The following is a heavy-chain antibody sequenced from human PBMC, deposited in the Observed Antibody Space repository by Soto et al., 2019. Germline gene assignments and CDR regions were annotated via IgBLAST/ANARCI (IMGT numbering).Heavy chain of an antibody. V-gene: IGHV3-23*01. CDR1: GYTFSSRA. D-gene: IGHD2-8*02. Sequence: EVHLWESGGDLVQPGGSLRVSCVGSGYTFSSRAMSWVRQAPGKGLEWVSGIDGGGTTDYADSVKGRFTISRDNSQDTLYLQMNSLRAEDTAVYYCATLLGCSSGGSWYSHVADYWGQGTLVTVSS. CDR2: IDGGGTT. CDR3: ATLLGCSSGGSWYSHVADY. J-gene: IGHJ4*02.